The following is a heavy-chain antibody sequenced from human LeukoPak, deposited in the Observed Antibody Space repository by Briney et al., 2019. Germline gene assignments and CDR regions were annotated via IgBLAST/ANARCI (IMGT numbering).Heavy chain of an antibody. D-gene: IGHD4-23*01. CDR1: GDSVSNNAAA. Sequence: SQTLSLTCAISGDSVSNNAAAWNWIRQSPSRGLEWLGRTYYRSKWYNDYAESVTSRITITSDTSKNQFSLQLNSVTPEDTAVYYCAREQDYGGNSVEFDYWGQGTLATVSS. V-gene: IGHV6-1*01. J-gene: IGHJ4*02. CDR2: TYYRSKWYN. CDR3: AREQDYGGNSVEFDY.